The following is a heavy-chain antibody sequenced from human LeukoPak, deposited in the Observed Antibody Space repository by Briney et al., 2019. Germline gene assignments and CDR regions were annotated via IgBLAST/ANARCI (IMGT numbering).Heavy chain of an antibody. J-gene: IGHJ3*02. V-gene: IGHV3-7*01. D-gene: IGHD1-20*01. CDR2: IKQDGSEK. CDR3: ARVGYNWNPRAFGAFDI. CDR1: GFTFSNFG. Sequence: PGEPLRLSCAASGFTFSNFGMHWVRQAPGKGLEWVANIKQDGSEKYYVDSVKGRFTISRDNAKNSLYLQMNSLRAEDTAVYYCARVGYNWNPRAFGAFDIWGQGTMVTVSS.